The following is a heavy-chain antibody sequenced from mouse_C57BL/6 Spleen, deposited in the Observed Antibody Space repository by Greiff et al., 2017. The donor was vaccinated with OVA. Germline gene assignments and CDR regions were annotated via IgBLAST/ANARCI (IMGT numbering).Heavy chain of an antibody. D-gene: IGHD1-1*01. CDR3: ASTTVVAFYAMDY. V-gene: IGHV5-6*01. CDR1: GFTFSSYG. Sequence: EVQRVESGGDLVKPGGSLKLSCAASGFTFSSYGMSWVRQTPDKRLEWVATISSGGSYTYYPDSVKGRFTISRDNAKNTPYLQMSSLKSEDTAMYYCASTTVVAFYAMDYWGQGTSVTVSS. J-gene: IGHJ4*01. CDR2: ISSGGSYT.